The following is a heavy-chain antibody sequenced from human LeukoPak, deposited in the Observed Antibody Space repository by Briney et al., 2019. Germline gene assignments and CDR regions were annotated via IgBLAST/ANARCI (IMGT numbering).Heavy chain of an antibody. V-gene: IGHV4-4*09. J-gene: IGHJ3*02. D-gene: IGHD3-16*01. CDR3: ARLRFESFDI. CDR2: IYTSGST. Sequence: PSETLSLTCTVSGGSISSYYWSWILQPPGKGLEEIGYIYTSGSTNYNPSLKSRVTISVDTSKNQFSLKLSSVPAADTAVYSCARLRFESFDIWGQETIGPVSS. CDR1: GGSISSYY.